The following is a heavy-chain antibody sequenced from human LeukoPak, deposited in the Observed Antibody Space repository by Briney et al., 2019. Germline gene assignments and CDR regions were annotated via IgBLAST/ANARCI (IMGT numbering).Heavy chain of an antibody. V-gene: IGHV3-48*03. J-gene: IGHJ4*02. Sequence: GGSLRLSCAASGFTFCDYAMTWVGQAPGKGLEWVSYISSSGSTIYYADSVKGRFTISRDSAKNSLYLQMNSLRAEDTAPYYCARGYSGTYYDYWGQGTLVTVSS. CDR3: ARGYSGTYYDY. CDR1: GFTFCDYA. CDR2: ISSSGSTI. D-gene: IGHD1-26*01.